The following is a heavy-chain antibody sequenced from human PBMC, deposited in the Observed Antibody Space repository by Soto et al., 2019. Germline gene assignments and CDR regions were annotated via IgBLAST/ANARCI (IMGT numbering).Heavy chain of an antibody. CDR3: ERGSAHND. Sequence: SEKIASKASGGTLCISTVSGVRQPLAQGLVWMGSIIPILGIANYAQKFQGRVKITADKSARKAYMKLRSLRSEDTAVYYSERGSAHNDWGQGTLVTVSS. D-gene: IGHD3-10*01. V-gene: IGHV1-69*02. CDR1: GGTLCIST. J-gene: IGHJ4*02. CDR2: IIPILGIA.